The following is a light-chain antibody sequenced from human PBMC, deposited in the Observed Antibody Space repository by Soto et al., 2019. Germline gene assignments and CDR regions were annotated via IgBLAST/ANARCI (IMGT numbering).Light chain of an antibody. CDR3: SSYTSSSTRV. CDR2: EVS. Sequence: QSVLNQPASVSGSPGQSITISCTGTSSDVGAYDYVSWYQQHPDKAPKLMIYEVSNRPSGVSNRFSGSKSVNTATLTISGLQADDEADYYCSSYTSSSTRVFGTGTKVTVL. J-gene: IGLJ1*01. CDR1: SSDVGAYDY. V-gene: IGLV2-14*03.